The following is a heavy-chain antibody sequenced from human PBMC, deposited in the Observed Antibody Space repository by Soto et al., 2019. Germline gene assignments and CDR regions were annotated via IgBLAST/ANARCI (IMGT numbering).Heavy chain of an antibody. CDR3: ARGPSVDGGGSWSINGPGWDDS. CDR2: ISSAGFYT. J-gene: IGHJ4*02. CDR1: GFTFIDYS. D-gene: IGHD3-10*01. Sequence: QVQLVESGGGLVEPGGSLRLSCVASGFTFIDYSMSWFRQAPGKGLEWVSYISSAGFYTNYAASVKGRFTISRDNAKNSVDLQMNSLRAADTAVFYCARGPSVDGGGSWSINGPGWDDSLGQGTLVTVSS. V-gene: IGHV3-11*06.